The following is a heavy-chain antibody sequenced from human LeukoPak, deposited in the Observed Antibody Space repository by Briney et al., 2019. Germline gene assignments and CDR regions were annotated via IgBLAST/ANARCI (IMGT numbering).Heavy chain of an antibody. CDR1: GFTFDDYA. CDR2: ISWNSGSI. CDR3: AKGPLLWFGELSYYFDY. Sequence: GGSLRLSCAASGFTFDDYAMHWVRQAPGKGLEWVSGISWNSGSIGYADSVKGRFTISRDNAKNSLYLQMNSLRAEDTALYYCAKGPLLWFGELSYYFDYWGQGTLVTVSS. D-gene: IGHD3-10*01. J-gene: IGHJ4*02. V-gene: IGHV3-9*01.